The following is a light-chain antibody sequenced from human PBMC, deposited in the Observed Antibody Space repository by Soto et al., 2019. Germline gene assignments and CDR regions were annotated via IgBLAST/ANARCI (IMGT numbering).Light chain of an antibody. CDR1: SNDIGAYNY. CDR2: DVS. J-gene: IGLJ3*02. Sequence: QSALTQPASVSGSPGQSITISCTGTSNDIGAYNYVSWYQQHPGKAPKLMIYDVSKRPSGVPYRFSGSKSGNAASLTVSGLQGEDEADYYCSSYAGSSWVFGGGTKVTVL. CDR3: SSYAGSSWV. V-gene: IGLV2-8*01.